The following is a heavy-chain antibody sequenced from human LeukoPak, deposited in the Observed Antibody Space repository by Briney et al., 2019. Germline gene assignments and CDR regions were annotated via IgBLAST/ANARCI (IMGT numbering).Heavy chain of an antibody. V-gene: IGHV3-33*01. D-gene: IGHD2-21*02. CDR2: IWYDGSNK. CDR3: AGGVMVTAIRGNWFDP. J-gene: IGHJ5*02. Sequence: GGSLRLSCAASGFTFSSYGMHWVRQAPGKGLEWVAVIWYDGSNKYYADSVKGRFTISRDNSKNTLYLQMNSLRAEDTAVYYCAGGVMVTAIRGNWFDPWGQGTLVTVSS. CDR1: GFTFSSYG.